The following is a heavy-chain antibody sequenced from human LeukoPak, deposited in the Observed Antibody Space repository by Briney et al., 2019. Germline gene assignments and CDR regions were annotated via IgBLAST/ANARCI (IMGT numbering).Heavy chain of an antibody. D-gene: IGHD3-22*01. J-gene: IGHJ5*02. Sequence: SQTLSLTCTVTGGSISSGGYYWSWIRQHPGKGLEWIGYIYYSGSTYYNPSLKSRVTISVDTSKNQFSLKLSSVTAADTAVYYCAKRGGSGYYPSNWFDPWGQGTLVTVSS. V-gene: IGHV4-31*03. CDR3: AKRGGSGYYPSNWFDP. CDR1: GGSISSGGYY. CDR2: IYYSGST.